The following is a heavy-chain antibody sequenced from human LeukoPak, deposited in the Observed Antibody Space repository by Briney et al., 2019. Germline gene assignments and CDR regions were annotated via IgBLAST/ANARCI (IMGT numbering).Heavy chain of an antibody. CDR3: ARGAVVDY. CDR1: GGSFSGYY. V-gene: IGHV4-34*01. D-gene: IGHD2-15*01. CDR2: INHSGST. Sequence: SETLSLTCAVYGGSFSGYYWSWIRQPPGKGLERIGEINHSGSTNYNPSLKSRVTISVDTSRNQFSLKLSSVTAADTAVYYCARGAVVDYWGQGTLVTVSS. J-gene: IGHJ4*02.